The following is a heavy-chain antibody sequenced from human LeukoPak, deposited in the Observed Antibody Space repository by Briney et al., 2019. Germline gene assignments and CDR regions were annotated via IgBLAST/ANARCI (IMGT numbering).Heavy chain of an antibody. CDR1: GYTFTSYG. CDR2: ISAYNGNT. V-gene: IGHV1-18*01. J-gene: IGHJ5*02. Sequence: ASVKVSCKASGYTFTSYGISCVPHAPGQGLEWMGWISAYNGNTNYAQKLQGRGTITTDTTTNTAYMELRSLRYGDTAVYYCGRGPRITIFGVVSGFDPWGQGTLVTVSS. CDR3: GRGPRITIFGVVSGFDP. D-gene: IGHD3-3*01.